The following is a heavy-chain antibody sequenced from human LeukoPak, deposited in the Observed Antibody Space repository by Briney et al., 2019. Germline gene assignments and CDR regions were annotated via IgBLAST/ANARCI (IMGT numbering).Heavy chain of an antibody. CDR1: GVSITSYY. Sequence: PSETLSLTCTVSGVSITSYYWTWIRQPPGKGLEWIGYIYYSGSTKYNPSLKSRVTISIDTSKNQFSLRLRSVTAADTAVYYCARPYASGWYGAFDVWGQGTMATVSS. CDR2: IYYSGST. J-gene: IGHJ3*01. D-gene: IGHD6-19*01. V-gene: IGHV4-59*08. CDR3: ARPYASGWYGAFDV.